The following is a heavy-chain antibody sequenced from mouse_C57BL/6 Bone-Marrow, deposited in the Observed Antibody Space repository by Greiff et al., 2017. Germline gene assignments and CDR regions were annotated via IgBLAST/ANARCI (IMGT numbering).Heavy chain of an antibody. J-gene: IGHJ2*01. D-gene: IGHD2-4*01. CDR3: ARIGDYDGGSVDY. CDR1: GFTFTDYY. Sequence: EVQLVESGGGLVQPGGSLSLSCAASGFTFTDYYMSWVRQPPGKALEWLGFIRNKANGYTTEYSASVKGRFTISRDNYQSILYLQMHALRAEDSATYYCARIGDYDGGSVDYWGQGTTLTVSS. V-gene: IGHV7-3*01. CDR2: IRNKANGYTT.